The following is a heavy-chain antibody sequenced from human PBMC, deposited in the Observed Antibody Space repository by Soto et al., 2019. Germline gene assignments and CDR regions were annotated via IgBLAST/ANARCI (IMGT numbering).Heavy chain of an antibody. V-gene: IGHV1-2*02. CDR2: IDPNSGGT. Sequence: RASVKVSCKASGYTFTGYYMHWVRQAPGQGLEWMGWIDPNSGGTNYAQKFQGRVTMTRDTSISTAYMELSRLRSDDTAVYYCAASRGYCSSTSCYNSPFDYWGQGTLVTVSS. D-gene: IGHD2-2*02. CDR3: AASRGYCSSTSCYNSPFDY. CDR1: GYTFTGYY. J-gene: IGHJ4*02.